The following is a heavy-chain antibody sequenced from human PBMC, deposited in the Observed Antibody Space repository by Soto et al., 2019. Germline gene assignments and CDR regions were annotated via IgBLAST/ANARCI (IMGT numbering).Heavy chain of an antibody. CDR2: ISGSGGST. CDR1: GFTFSSYA. Sequence: GGSLRLSCAASGFTFSSYAMSWVRQAPGKGLEWVSAISGSGGSTYYADSVKGRFTISRDNSKNTLYLQMNSLGAEDTAVYYCAKVGPKQNKTKYYDYIWGSYRNPFGFYYYYMDVWGKGTTVTVSS. J-gene: IGHJ6*03. D-gene: IGHD3-16*02. CDR3: AKVGPKQNKTKYYDYIWGSYRNPFGFYYYYMDV. V-gene: IGHV3-23*01.